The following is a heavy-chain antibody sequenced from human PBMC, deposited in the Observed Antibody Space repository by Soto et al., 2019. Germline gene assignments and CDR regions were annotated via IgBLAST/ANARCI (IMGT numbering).Heavy chain of an antibody. Sequence: EVQLLESGGGLVQPGGSLRLSCAASGFTFSSYAMSWVRQAPGKGLEWVSAISGSGGSTYYADSGKGRLTISRDNSKNTLYVQMNSLRAEDTAVYYCAKALKLGGSWTTTEENFDYWGQGTLVTVAA. D-gene: IGHD3-16*01. J-gene: IGHJ4*02. V-gene: IGHV3-23*01. CDR3: AKALKLGGSWTTTEENFDY. CDR2: ISGSGGST. CDR1: GFTFSSYA.